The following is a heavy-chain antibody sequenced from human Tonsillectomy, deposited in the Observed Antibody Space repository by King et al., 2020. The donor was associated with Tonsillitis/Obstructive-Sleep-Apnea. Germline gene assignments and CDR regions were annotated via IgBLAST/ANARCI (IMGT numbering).Heavy chain of an antibody. V-gene: IGHV3-7*04. J-gene: IGHJ3*02. CDR1: GFTFSNYW. CDR2: IKQDGSQT. Sequence: VQLVESGGGLVQPGGSLRLSCAASGFTFSNYWMIWLRQAPGQGLEWVANIKQDGSQTYYVDSVKGRFTISRDNAKNSMYLQMHSLRVEDTAVYYCARDSNPRDGSAWYDAFDIWGQGTMVTVSS. CDR3: ARDSNPRDGSAWYDAFDI. D-gene: IGHD6-19*01.